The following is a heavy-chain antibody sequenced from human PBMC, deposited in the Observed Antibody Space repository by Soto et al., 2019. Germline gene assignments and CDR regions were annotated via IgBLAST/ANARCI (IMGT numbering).Heavy chain of an antibody. CDR1: GFTFSSYA. Sequence: GGSLRLSCAASGFTFSSYAMSWVRQAPGKGLEWVSAISGSGGSTYYADSVKGRFTISRDNSKNTLYLQMNSLRAEDTAVYYCAAGSLGRSLIAAADNFDYWGQGTLVTVSS. V-gene: IGHV3-23*01. J-gene: IGHJ4*02. CDR3: AAGSLGRSLIAAADNFDY. D-gene: IGHD6-13*01. CDR2: ISGSGGST.